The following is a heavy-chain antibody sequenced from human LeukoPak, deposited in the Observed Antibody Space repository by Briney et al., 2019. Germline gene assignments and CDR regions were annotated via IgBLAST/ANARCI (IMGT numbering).Heavy chain of an antibody. CDR2: ISSTGSTM. J-gene: IGHJ4*02. CDR3: AGVGMAAADI. D-gene: IGHD2-15*01. V-gene: IGHV3-48*03. Sequence: GGSLRLSCAASGFTFSTYEMNWVRQAPGKGLEWVSYISSTGSTMNYADSVKGRFTISRDNAKNSLYLQMNSLRADDTAVYYCAGVGMAAADIWGQGTLVTVSS. CDR1: GFTFSTYE.